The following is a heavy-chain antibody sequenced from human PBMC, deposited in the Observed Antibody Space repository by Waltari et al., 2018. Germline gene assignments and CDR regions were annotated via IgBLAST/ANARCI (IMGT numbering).Heavy chain of an antibody. D-gene: IGHD2-15*01. CDR1: GYSMRSSDW. Sequence: QLQLEESGPGLVKPSGTLSLTCAVSGYSMRSSDWWSWVRQPPGKGLEWIGQIQRSGRTNYNPSFASRVTMSIDTSNNNFSLRVTSATAADTAVYYCARDRGKGIYLDSWGQGTLVTVSP. CDR3: ARDRGKGIYLDS. V-gene: IGHV4-4*02. J-gene: IGHJ4*02. CDR2: IQRSGRT.